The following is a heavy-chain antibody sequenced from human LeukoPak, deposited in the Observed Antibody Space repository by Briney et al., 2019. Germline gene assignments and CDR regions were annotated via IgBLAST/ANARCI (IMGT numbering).Heavy chain of an antibody. Sequence: SETLFLTCTVSGGSISSYYWSWIRQPPGKGLEWIGYIYYSGSTNYNPSLKSRVTISVDTSKNQFSLKLSSVTAADTAVYYCARRAGGWYSLDAFDIWGQGTMVTVSS. V-gene: IGHV4-59*08. CDR3: ARRAGGWYSLDAFDI. J-gene: IGHJ3*02. D-gene: IGHD6-19*01. CDR2: IYYSGST. CDR1: GGSISSYY.